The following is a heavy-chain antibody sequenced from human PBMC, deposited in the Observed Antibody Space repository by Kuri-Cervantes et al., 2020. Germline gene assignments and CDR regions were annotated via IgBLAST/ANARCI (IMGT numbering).Heavy chain of an antibody. V-gene: IGHV3-23*01. D-gene: IGHD2-15*01. Sequence: LSLTCAASGFTFSSYAMHWVRQALGKGLEWVSAISGSGGSTYYADSVKGRFTISRDNSKNTLYLQMNSLRAEDTAVYYCAKDSGYCSGGNCPGHYWGQGTLVTVSS. CDR2: ISGSGGST. CDR3: AKDSGYCSGGNCPGHY. CDR1: GFTFSSYA. J-gene: IGHJ4*02.